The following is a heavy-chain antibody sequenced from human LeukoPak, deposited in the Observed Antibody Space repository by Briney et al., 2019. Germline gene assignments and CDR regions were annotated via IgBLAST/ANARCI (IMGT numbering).Heavy chain of an antibody. Sequence: SVKVSCKASGGTFSSYAISWVRQAPGQGLEWMGGIIPIFGTANYAQKFQGRVTITADESTSTAYMELSSLRSEDTAVYYCAREEVSGSYYLSYWGQGTLVTVSS. J-gene: IGHJ4*02. D-gene: IGHD1-26*01. V-gene: IGHV1-69*13. CDR1: GGTFSSYA. CDR2: IIPIFGTA. CDR3: AREEVSGSYYLSY.